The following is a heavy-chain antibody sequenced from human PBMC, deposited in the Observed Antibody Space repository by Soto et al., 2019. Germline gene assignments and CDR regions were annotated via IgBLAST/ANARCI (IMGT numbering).Heavy chain of an antibody. V-gene: IGHV3-15*01. CDR3: TTDSGSYDDYYYYGMDV. Sequence: GGSLRLSCAASGFTFSNAWMSWVRQAPGKGLEWVGRIKSKTDGGRTDYAAPVKGRFTISRYDSKNTLYLQMNSLKSEDTAVYYCTTDSGSYDDYYYYGMDVWGQGTTVTVSS. D-gene: IGHD5-18*01. CDR2: IKSKTDGGRT. J-gene: IGHJ6*02. CDR1: GFTFSNAW.